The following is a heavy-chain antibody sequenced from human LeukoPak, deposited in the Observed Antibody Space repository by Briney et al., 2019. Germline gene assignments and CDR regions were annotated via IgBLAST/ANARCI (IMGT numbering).Heavy chain of an antibody. CDR2: ISYDGSNK. D-gene: IGHD1-7*01. Sequence: QPGGSLRLSCAASGFTFSSYAMHWVRQAPGKGLEWVAVISYDGSNKYYADSVKGRFTISRDNSKNTLYLQMNSLRAEDTAVYYCARDSWNWTYYYYYMDVWGKGTTVTVSS. V-gene: IGHV3-30*04. CDR1: GFTFSSYA. J-gene: IGHJ6*03. CDR3: ARDSWNWTYYYYYMDV.